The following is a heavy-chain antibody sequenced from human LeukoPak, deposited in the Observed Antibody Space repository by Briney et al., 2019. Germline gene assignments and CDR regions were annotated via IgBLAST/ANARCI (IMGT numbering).Heavy chain of an antibody. J-gene: IGHJ4*02. CDR1: GFTFSDYA. V-gene: IGHV3-23*01. D-gene: IGHD4-17*01. CDR3: AKDKRGGSDYVYFDY. CDR2: ISGGGEYT. Sequence: PGGSLRLSCAASGFTFSDYAMNWVRQAPGKGLEWVSTISGGGEYTRYADSVQGRFIVSRDNSKNTVYLQMTSLRVEDTAVYFCAKDKRGGSDYVYFDYWGQGTLVTVPS.